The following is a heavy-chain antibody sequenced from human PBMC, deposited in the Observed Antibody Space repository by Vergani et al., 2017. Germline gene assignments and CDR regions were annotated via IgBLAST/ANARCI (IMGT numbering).Heavy chain of an antibody. V-gene: IGHV4-39*01. CDR2: ICYSGST. CDR1: GGSIRNNNYC. Sequence: QLQLQESGPGLVKPSETLSLTCTVSGGSIRNNNYCWGWVRQPPGKGLEWIGSICYSGSTYYNPSLESRVTMSVDTSKSQFSLKLSSVTAADTAVYYCTRLRILLWADDTWGQGTLVTVSS. CDR3: TRLRILLWADDT. J-gene: IGHJ5*02. D-gene: IGHD1-26*01.